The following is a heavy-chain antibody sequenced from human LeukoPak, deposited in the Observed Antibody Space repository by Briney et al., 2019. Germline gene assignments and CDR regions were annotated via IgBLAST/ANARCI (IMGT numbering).Heavy chain of an antibody. D-gene: IGHD5-18*01. CDR3: ARSGPRRKYSYAMTPDWYFDL. CDR2: IYYSGST. CDR1: GGSISSYY. V-gene: IGHV4-59*01. Sequence: SETLSLTWTVSGGSISSYYWSWIRQPPGKGLEWIGYIYYSGSTNYNPSLKSRVTISVDTSKNQFSLKLSSVTAADTAVYYCARSGPRRKYSYAMTPDWYFDLWGRGTLVTVSS. J-gene: IGHJ2*01.